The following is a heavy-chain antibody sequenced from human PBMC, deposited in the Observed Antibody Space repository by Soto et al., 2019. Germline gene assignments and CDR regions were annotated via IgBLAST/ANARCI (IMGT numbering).Heavy chain of an antibody. D-gene: IGHD3-3*01. CDR3: ARNFWSGYQGNYYYFMDV. CDR2: MNPNSGNT. J-gene: IGHJ6*03. CDR1: GYTFTTYD. Sequence: GASVKVSCKTSGYTFTTYDINWVRQASGQGLEWMGWMNPNSGNTGYAQKFQGRVTMTRNTSISTAYLQLSSLRSDDTAVYYCARNFWSGYQGNYYYFMDVWGKGTTVTVSS. V-gene: IGHV1-8*01.